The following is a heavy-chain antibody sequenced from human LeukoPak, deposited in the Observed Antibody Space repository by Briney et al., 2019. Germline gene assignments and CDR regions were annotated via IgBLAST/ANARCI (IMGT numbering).Heavy chain of an antibody. J-gene: IGHJ4*02. Sequence: SETLSLTCTVSGGSISSGDYYWSWIRQPPGKGLEWIGEINHSGSTNYNPSLKSRVTISVDTSKNQFSLKLSSVTAADTAVYYCARGQYQPTSPFDYWGQGTLVTVSS. CDR3: ARGQYQPTSPFDY. CDR2: INHSGST. CDR1: GGSISSGDYY. D-gene: IGHD2-2*01. V-gene: IGHV4-39*07.